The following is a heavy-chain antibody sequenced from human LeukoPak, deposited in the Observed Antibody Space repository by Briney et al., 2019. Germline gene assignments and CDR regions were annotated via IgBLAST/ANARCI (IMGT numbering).Heavy chain of an antibody. CDR3: ARARSRCTNGVCRSDYYYYMDV. V-gene: IGHV3-66*02. CDR2: MYSGGKT. D-gene: IGHD2-8*01. CDR1: GFSVSSYY. Sequence: GGSLRLSCAASGFSVSSYYMDWVRQAPGKGLEGVSVMYSGGKTQYAAPVKGRFAISRDDSKNTLHLQMNSLKAEDTAVYYCARARSRCTNGVCRSDYYYYMDVWGKGTTVTVSS. J-gene: IGHJ6*03.